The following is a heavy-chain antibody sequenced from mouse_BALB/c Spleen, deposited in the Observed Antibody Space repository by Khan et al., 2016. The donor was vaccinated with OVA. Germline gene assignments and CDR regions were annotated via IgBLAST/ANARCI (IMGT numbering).Heavy chain of an antibody. Sequence: VQLVESGPGLVAPSQSLSITCTVSGFSLTSYGVHWVLQPPGKGLEWLGVIWAGVGTTYNSALMSRLSISKDNSKSQVCLKMNRLQTDDTAMYYCARLEDIWGQGTTLTVSS. D-gene: IGHD1-3*01. J-gene: IGHJ2*01. CDR1: GFSLTSYG. CDR3: ARLEDI. CDR2: IWAGVGT. V-gene: IGHV2-9*02.